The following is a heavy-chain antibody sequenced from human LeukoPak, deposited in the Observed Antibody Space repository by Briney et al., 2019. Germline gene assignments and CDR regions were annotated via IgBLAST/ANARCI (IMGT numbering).Heavy chain of an antibody. J-gene: IGHJ4*02. CDR3: AKWGFSDRSGANFHS. V-gene: IGHV3-23*01. D-gene: IGHD3-22*01. CDR2: VTASARRT. CDR1: GFTFSNYA. Sequence: GGSLRLSCEASGFTFSNYAMSWVRQAPGKGLEWVSTVTASARRTYYADSVQGRFTISRDNSDNTLFLQVNSLRADDTAVYHCAKWGFSDRSGANFHSWGQGTLVTVSS.